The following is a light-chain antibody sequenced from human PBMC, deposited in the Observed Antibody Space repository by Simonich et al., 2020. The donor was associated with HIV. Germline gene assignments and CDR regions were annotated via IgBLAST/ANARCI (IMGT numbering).Light chain of an antibody. CDR3: SSYTSSSTWV. J-gene: IGLJ3*02. Sequence: QSALTQPASVSGSPGQSITISCTGTSSDVGGYDYVSWYQQHPGKAPKLIIYDVSKRPSGVSDRFSGSKSGNTASLTISGLQAEDEGDYYCSSYTSSSTWVFGGGTKLTVL. V-gene: IGLV2-14*03. CDR1: SSDVGGYDY. CDR2: DVS.